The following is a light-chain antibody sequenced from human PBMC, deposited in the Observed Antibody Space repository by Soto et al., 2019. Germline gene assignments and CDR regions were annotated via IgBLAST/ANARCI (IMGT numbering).Light chain of an antibody. CDR1: SSDIGGYDF. CDR3: SSYTSSSTLVL. Sequence: QSVLTQPASVSGSPGQSITISCTGTSSDIGGYDFVSWYQHHPGKAPKLMIYEVSSRPSGVSNRFSGSKSGNTASLTISGLQAEDEADYFCSSYTSSSTLVLFGGGTQLTVL. J-gene: IGLJ2*01. CDR2: EVS. V-gene: IGLV2-14*01.